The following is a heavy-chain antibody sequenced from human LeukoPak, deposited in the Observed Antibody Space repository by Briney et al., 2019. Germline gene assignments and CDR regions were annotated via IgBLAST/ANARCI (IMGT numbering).Heavy chain of an antibody. CDR2: INHSGST. CDR3: ARHLHTNPLWSGYNWFDP. Sequence: PSETLSLTCAVYGGSSSGYYWSWIRQPPGKGLEWIGEINHSGSTNYNPSLKSRVTISVDTSKNQFSLKLSSVTAADTAVYYCARHLHTNPLWSGYNWFDPWGQGTLVTVSS. J-gene: IGHJ5*02. CDR1: GGSSSGYY. D-gene: IGHD3-3*01. V-gene: IGHV4-34*01.